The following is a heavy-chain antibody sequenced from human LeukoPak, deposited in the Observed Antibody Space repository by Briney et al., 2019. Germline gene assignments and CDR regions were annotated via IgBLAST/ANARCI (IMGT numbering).Heavy chain of an antibody. Sequence: GASVKVSCKASGYTFTSYDINWARQATGQGLEWMGWMNPNSGNTGYAQKFQGRVTMTRNTSISTAYMELSSLRSEDTAVYYCAGAPSPRRDGYNLDYWGQGTLVTVSS. V-gene: IGHV1-8*01. CDR1: GYTFTSYD. CDR2: MNPNSGNT. CDR3: AGAPSPRRDGYNLDY. D-gene: IGHD5-24*01. J-gene: IGHJ4*02.